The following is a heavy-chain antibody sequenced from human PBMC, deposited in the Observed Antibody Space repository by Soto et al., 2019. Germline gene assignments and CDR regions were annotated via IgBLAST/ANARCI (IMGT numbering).Heavy chain of an antibody. Sequence: SETLSLTCTVSGGSISSGGYYWSWIRQSPVKGLEWIGYIYSSGSTYYNPSLKSRLTISADTSKNQFSLRLSSVTAADTAVYYCARDGSGSYTWFDPWGQGTRVTVAS. CDR1: GGSISSGGYY. J-gene: IGHJ5*02. V-gene: IGHV4-31*03. D-gene: IGHD3-10*01. CDR2: IYSSGST. CDR3: ARDGSGSYTWFDP.